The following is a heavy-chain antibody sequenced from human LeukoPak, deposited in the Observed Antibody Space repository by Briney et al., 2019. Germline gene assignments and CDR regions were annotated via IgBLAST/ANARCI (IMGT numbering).Heavy chain of an antibody. CDR1: GFAFSSYA. CDR2: ISYDGSNK. Sequence: GGSLRLSCAASGFAFSSYAMHWVRQAPGEGLEWVAVISYDGSNKYYADSVKGRFTISRDNSKNTLYLQMNSLRAEDTAVYYCARTGGEDYDFWSGYYTGRAFDIWGQGTIVTVSS. D-gene: IGHD3-3*01. V-gene: IGHV3-30-3*01. CDR3: ARTGGEDYDFWSGYYTGRAFDI. J-gene: IGHJ3*02.